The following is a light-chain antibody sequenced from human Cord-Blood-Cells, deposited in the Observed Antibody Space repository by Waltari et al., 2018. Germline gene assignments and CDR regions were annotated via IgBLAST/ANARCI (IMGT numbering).Light chain of an antibody. CDR3: QQYNNWPPNT. V-gene: IGKV3-15*01. Sequence: IVITQSPATLSVSPGERATLSCRASQSVSSNLAWYQQKPGQAPRLLIYGASTRATGIPAGLSGSGSGTEFTLTISSLQSEDFAVYYCQQYNNWPPNTFGQGTKLEIK. J-gene: IGKJ2*01. CDR1: QSVSSN. CDR2: GAS.